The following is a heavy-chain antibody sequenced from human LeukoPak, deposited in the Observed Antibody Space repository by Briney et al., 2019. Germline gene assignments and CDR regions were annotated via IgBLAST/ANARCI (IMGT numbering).Heavy chain of an antibody. CDR2: ISSSSSYM. V-gene: IGHV3-21*01. CDR3: ARGRDDDILIPFDY. Sequence: GGSLRLSCAASGFTFSSYSMNRVRQAPGKGLEWVSSISSSSSYMYYADSVKVRFTISRDNAKNSLYLQMISLRAEDTALYYCARGRDDDILIPFDYWGQGTLVTVSS. J-gene: IGHJ4*02. D-gene: IGHD3-9*01. CDR1: GFTFSSYS.